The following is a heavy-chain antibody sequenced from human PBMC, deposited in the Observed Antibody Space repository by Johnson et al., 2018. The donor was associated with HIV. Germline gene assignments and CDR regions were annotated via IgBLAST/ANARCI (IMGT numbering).Heavy chain of an antibody. D-gene: IGHD5-18*01. Sequence: VQLVESGGGLVQPGGSLRLSCAASGFTFDDYVMSWVRQAPGKGLEWVSGINWNGGRTGYAYSVKGRFIISRDNAKKYLYLQMNSLRAEDTALYYCLRCVGVYGYDECDAFDIGGQGTMVTVSS. CDR3: LRCVGVYGYDECDAFDI. CDR2: INWNGGRT. V-gene: IGHV3-20*04. CDR1: GFTFDDYV. J-gene: IGHJ3*02.